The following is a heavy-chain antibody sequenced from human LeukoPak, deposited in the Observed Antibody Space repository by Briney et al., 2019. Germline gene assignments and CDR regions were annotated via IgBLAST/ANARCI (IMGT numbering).Heavy chain of an antibody. CDR2: ISGSGGST. CDR3: AKDHILRYFDWSPEYYFDY. J-gene: IGHJ4*02. Sequence: GGSLRLSCAASGFTFSSYAMSWVRQAPGKGLEWVSAISGSGGSTYYADSVKGRFTISRDNSKNTLYLQMNSLRAEDTAVYYCAKDHILRYFDWSPEYYFDYWGQGTLVTVSS. CDR1: GFTFSSYA. D-gene: IGHD3-9*01. V-gene: IGHV3-23*01.